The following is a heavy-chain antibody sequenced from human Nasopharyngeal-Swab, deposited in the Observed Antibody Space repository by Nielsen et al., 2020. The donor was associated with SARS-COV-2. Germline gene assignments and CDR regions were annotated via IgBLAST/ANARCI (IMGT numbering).Heavy chain of an antibody. D-gene: IGHD5-24*01. CDR1: GGSVSSGSYY. J-gene: IGHJ5*02. V-gene: IGHV4-61*01. CDR3: ARERRWLQGNWFDP. Sequence: SETLSLTCTVSGGSVSSGSYYWSWIRQPLGKGLEWIGYIYYSGSTNYNPSLKSRVTISVDTSKNQFSLKLSSVTAADTAVYYCARERRWLQGNWFDPWGQGTLVTVSS. CDR2: IYYSGST.